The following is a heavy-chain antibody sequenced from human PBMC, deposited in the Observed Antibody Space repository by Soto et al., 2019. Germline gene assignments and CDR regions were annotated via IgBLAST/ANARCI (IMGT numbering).Heavy chain of an antibody. CDR2: ISSSGSTI. CDR3: ARVASPIMIRFGGVILSSWWFDP. J-gene: IGHJ5*02. D-gene: IGHD3-16*02. V-gene: IGHV3-11*01. CDR1: GFTSRDYY. Sequence: QVQLVESGGGLVKPGGSLRLSSAASGFTSRDYYMSWIRQAPGKGLEWVSYISSSGSTIYDADSVKGRFTISSDNARNSLYLQMTSLRAEYTAGFYCARVASPIMIRFGGVILSSWWFDPWGRGPLISVSS.